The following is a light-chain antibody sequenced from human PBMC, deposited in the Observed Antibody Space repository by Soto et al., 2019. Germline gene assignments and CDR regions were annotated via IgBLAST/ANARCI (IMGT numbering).Light chain of an antibody. V-gene: IGKV1-27*01. CDR3: QKYNSAPHT. CDR2: AAS. Sequence: DIQMTQSPSSLSASVGDRVTITGRASQGISNYLAWYQQKPGKVPKLLIYAASTLQSGFPSRVSGSGSGTDFTLTISSLQTEDVATYYCQKYNSAPHTCGQGTKLEIK. J-gene: IGKJ2*01. CDR1: QGISNY.